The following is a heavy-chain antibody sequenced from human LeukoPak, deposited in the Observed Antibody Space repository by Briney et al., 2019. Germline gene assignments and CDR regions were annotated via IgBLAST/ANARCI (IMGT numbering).Heavy chain of an antibody. CDR1: GGSVSRNSDY. CDR3: ARQGDYSGYQAFDY. V-gene: IGHV4-39*01. CDR2: IYYGGST. J-gene: IGHJ4*02. Sequence: SETLSLTCTVSGGSVSRNSDYWGWIRQPPGKGLEWIGSIYYGGSTYYNPSLKSRVTISVDTSKNHFSLKLSSVTAADTAVYYCARQGDYSGYQAFDYWGQGTLVTVSS. D-gene: IGHD5-12*01.